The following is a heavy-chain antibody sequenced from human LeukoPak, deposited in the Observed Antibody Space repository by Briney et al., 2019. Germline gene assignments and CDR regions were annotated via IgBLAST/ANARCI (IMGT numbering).Heavy chain of an antibody. V-gene: IGHV1-2*02. CDR2: INPNTGGT. CDR3: ARGGLDWYFDL. D-gene: IGHD3/OR15-3a*01. J-gene: IGHJ2*01. Sequence: ASLKVSCKASGYTFTGYYMHWVRQAPGQGLEWLGWINPNTGGTNYAQKFQGRVTMTTDTSTSTAYMELRSLRSDDTAVYYCARGGLDWYFDLWGRGTLVTVSS. CDR1: GYTFTGYY.